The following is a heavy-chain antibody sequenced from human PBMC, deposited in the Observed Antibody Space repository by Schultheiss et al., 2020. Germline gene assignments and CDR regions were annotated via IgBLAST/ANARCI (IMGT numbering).Heavy chain of an antibody. CDR1: GYTFTGYY. Sequence: ASVKVSCKASGYTFTGYYMHWVRQAPGQGLEWMGWINPNSGGTNYAQKFQGWVTMTRDTSISTAYMELSRLRSDDTAVYYCARDRGATIYFSPRRGYYGMDVWGQGTTVTV. J-gene: IGHJ6*02. CDR2: INPNSGGT. D-gene: IGHD5-12*01. V-gene: IGHV1-2*04. CDR3: ARDRGATIYFSPRRGYYGMDV.